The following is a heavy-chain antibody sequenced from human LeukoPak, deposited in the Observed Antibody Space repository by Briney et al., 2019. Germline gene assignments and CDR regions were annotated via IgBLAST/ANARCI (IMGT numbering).Heavy chain of an antibody. V-gene: IGHV4-39*01. D-gene: IGHD3-10*01. Sequence: SETLSLTCTVSGASIIIGNYFWGWVRQPPGKRLEWIGSWHHSGITDYNPSLKSRVTIAADTSKNQFSLKLASVAAADSAVYFCARQSEFWGQGTLVTVSS. CDR2: WHHSGIT. CDR1: GASIIIGNYF. J-gene: IGHJ4*02. CDR3: ARQSEF.